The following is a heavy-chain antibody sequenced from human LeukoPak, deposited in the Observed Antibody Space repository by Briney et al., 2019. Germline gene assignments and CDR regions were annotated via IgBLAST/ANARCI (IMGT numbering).Heavy chain of an antibody. V-gene: IGHV3-21*01. J-gene: IGHJ4*02. CDR3: ARDTYTYYYDSSGYPDY. CDR1: GFTFSSYS. D-gene: IGHD3-22*01. Sequence: GGSLRLSCAASGFTFSSYSMNWVRQAPGKGLEWVSSISSSSSYIYYADSVKGRFTISRDNAKNSLYLQMNSLRAEDTAAYYCARDTYTYYYDSSGYPDYWGQGTLVTVSS. CDR2: ISSSSSYI.